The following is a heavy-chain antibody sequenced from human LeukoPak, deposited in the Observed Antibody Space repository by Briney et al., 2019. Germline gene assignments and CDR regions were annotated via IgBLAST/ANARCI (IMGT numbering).Heavy chain of an antibody. V-gene: IGHV3-33*01. D-gene: IGHD2-2*01. CDR2: IWYDGSNK. Sequence: GGSLRLSCAASGFTFSSYGMPWVRQAPGKGLERVAVIWYDGSNKYYADSVKGRFTISRDSSKNTLYLQMNSLRAEDTAAYYCAREAAIWGKVPRRSMDVWGKGTTVTVSS. CDR1: GFTFSSYG. J-gene: IGHJ6*04. CDR3: AREAAIWGKVPRRSMDV.